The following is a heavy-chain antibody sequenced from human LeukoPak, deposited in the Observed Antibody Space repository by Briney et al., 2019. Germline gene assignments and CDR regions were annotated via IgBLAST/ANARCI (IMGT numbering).Heavy chain of an antibody. CDR2: ISGSGGST. CDR1: GFTFSSYA. Sequence: PGGSLRPSCAASGFTFSSYAMSWVRQAPGKGLERVSAISGSGGSTYYADSVKGRFTISRDNSKNTLYLQMNSLRAEDTAVYYCAKDSESEKDYWGQGTLVTVSS. J-gene: IGHJ4*02. CDR3: AKDSESEKDY. V-gene: IGHV3-23*01.